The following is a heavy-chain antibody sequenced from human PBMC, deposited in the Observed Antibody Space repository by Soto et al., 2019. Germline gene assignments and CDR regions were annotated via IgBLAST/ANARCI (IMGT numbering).Heavy chain of an antibody. Sequence: EVQLVESGGGLVQPGGSLRLSCTTSGFSFSGYWIHWVRQAPGKGLVWVSHINGDGSSTNYADSVKGRFTISRDYAKNTLYLQMNSLRVEDTAVYYCARGGAYIYGPQYDWGQGTLVTVSS. V-gene: IGHV3-74*01. CDR2: INGDGSST. D-gene: IGHD5-18*01. CDR1: GFSFSGYW. CDR3: ARGGAYIYGPQYD. J-gene: IGHJ4*02.